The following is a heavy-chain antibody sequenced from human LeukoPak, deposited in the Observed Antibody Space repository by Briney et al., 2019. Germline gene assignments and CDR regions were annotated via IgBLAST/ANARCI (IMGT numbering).Heavy chain of an antibody. CDR2: IWYDGSNK. D-gene: IGHD1-1*01. CDR1: GFTFSSYG. CDR3: ARDHNYAFDN. J-gene: IGHJ4*02. Sequence: GRSLRLSCAASGFTFSSYGMHWVRQAPGKGLEWVAVIWYDGSNKYYADSVKGRFTISGDSARNSLYLQMSSLRVEDTAVYYCARDHNYAFDNWGQGTLVTVSS. V-gene: IGHV3-33*01.